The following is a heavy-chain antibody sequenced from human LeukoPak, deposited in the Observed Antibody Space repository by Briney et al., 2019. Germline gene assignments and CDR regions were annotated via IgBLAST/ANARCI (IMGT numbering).Heavy chain of an antibody. V-gene: IGHV3-30*18. Sequence: GRSLRLSCAASGFTFSSYGMHWLRQAPGKGLEWGAVISYDGSNKYYADYAKGRFTISEDNSKNTLYLQMNRLRAEDTAVYYCAKDGVAILRRDDAYPDYWGQGTLVTVSS. D-gene: IGHD3-3*01. J-gene: IGHJ4*02. CDR2: ISYDGSNK. CDR1: GFTFSSYG. CDR3: AKDGVAILRRDDAYPDY.